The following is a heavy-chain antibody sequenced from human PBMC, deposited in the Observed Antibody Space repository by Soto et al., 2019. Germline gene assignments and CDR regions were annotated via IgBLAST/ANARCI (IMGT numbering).Heavy chain of an antibody. CDR2: FIPRIDKI. CDR3: ARDGGRHSGGIDY. D-gene: IGHD1-26*01. J-gene: IGHJ4*02. V-gene: IGHV1-69*18. Sequence: QVQLVQSGPEVKKPGSSVTVSCTASGGTLISFTIYWVRQAPGQGFEWMGSFIPRIDKINYSQKFQDRVTLTADESSNTAYMELSSLRSEDTAVYYCARDGGRHSGGIDYWGQGTLVTVSS. CDR1: GGTLISFT.